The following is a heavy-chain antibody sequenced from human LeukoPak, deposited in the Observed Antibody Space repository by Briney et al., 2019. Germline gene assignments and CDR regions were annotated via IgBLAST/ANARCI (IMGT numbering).Heavy chain of an antibody. V-gene: IGHV3-23*01. J-gene: IGHJ4*02. CDR1: GFTFSSYA. CDR3: AKARYFDWLFPLDY. CDR2: ISGSGGST. Sequence: GSLRLSCAASGFTFSSYAMSWVRQAPGKGLEWVSAISGSGGSTYYADSVKGRFTISRDNSKNTLYLQMNSLRAEDTAVYYCAKARYFDWLFPLDYWGQGTLVTVSS. D-gene: IGHD3-9*01.